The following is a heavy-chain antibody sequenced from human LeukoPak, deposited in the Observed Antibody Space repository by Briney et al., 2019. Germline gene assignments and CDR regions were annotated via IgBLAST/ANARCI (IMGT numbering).Heavy chain of an antibody. CDR3: AREGGNDILTGYQDY. Sequence: ASVKVSCKVSGYIFTTYFIHWVRQAPGQGLEWTGWVNPNNGDTNYVQKFQGRVTMTRDTSISTAYMELTRLRSDDTAVYYCAREGGNDILTGYQDYWGQGTLVTVSS. CDR1: GYIFTTYF. V-gene: IGHV1-2*02. D-gene: IGHD3-9*01. CDR2: VNPNNGDT. J-gene: IGHJ4*02.